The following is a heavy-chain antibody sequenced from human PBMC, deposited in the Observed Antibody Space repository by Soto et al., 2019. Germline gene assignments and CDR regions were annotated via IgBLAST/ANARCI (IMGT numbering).Heavy chain of an antibody. V-gene: IGHV3-7*03. J-gene: IGHJ4*02. D-gene: IGHD4-4*01. Sequence: EVQLVQSGGGLVQPGGSLRLSCVGSGFTFTDFYMNWVRQAPGKGLEWVANIRPDGTETNYVESVRGRFTTSRDNAKNSLFLQMTSLRAEDTALYYWAGWGGHDYNYWGQGILVTVSS. CDR2: IRPDGTET. CDR3: AGWGGHDYNY. CDR1: GFTFTDFY.